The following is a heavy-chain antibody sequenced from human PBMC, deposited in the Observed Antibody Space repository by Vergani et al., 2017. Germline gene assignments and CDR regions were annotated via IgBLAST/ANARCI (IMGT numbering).Heavy chain of an antibody. CDR3: ARDLRLLYNRFDP. D-gene: IGHD1-14*01. CDR2: ISWNSGAV. V-gene: IGHV3-33*08. CDR1: GFTFSSYA. J-gene: IGHJ5*02. Sequence: QVQLVESGGGVVQPGRSLRLSCAASGFTFSSYAMHWIRQAPGKGLEWVSGISWNSGAVDYADSVKGRFTISRDNSKSTMYLQMNSLRDEDTGVYYCARDLRLLYNRFDPWGQGTLVTVSS.